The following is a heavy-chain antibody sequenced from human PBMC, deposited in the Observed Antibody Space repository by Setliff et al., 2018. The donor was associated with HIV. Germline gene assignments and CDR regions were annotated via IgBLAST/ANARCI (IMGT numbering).Heavy chain of an antibody. CDR2: MNQSGTT. D-gene: IGHD2-21*02. CDR3: VRWYYCVSGACYRADY. CDR1: GTSFSDHY. J-gene: IGHJ4*02. Sequence: SSETLSLTCSVYGTSFSDHYWSWVRQTPGKGLEWIGEMNQSGTTNYNPSLKRRVTMSIDTSERQFSLKLTSVTAADTAVYYCVRWYYCVSGACYRADYWGQGTMVTVSS. V-gene: IGHV4-34*01.